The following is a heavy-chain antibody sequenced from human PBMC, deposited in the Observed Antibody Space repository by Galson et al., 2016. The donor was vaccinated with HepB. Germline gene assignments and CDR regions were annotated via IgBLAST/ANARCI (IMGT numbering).Heavy chain of an antibody. D-gene: IGHD1/OR15-1a*01. Sequence: CAISGDSVSSNSAAWHWILQSPSRGLEWLGRTYYRSKWYNDYAVSVKSRIIVNPDTYKNQSSLQLNSVTPEDTAVYYCVEQRKGAPYGMDVWGQGTTVTVSS. V-gene: IGHV6-1*01. CDR2: TYYRSKWYN. CDR3: VEQRKGAPYGMDV. J-gene: IGHJ6*02. CDR1: GDSVSSNSAA.